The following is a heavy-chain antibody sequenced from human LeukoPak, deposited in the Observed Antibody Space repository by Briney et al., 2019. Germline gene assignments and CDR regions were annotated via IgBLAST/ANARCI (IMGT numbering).Heavy chain of an antibody. CDR3: ARDFRPGIAAAGINWFDP. Sequence: AGGSLRLSCVASGFTFSRYGMTWVRQAPGKGLEWVSSISSSSSYIYYADSVKGRFTISRDNAKNSLYLQMNSLRAEDTAVYYCARDFRPGIAAAGINWFDPWGQGTLVTVSS. D-gene: IGHD6-13*01. J-gene: IGHJ5*02. CDR2: ISSSSSYI. V-gene: IGHV3-21*01. CDR1: GFTFSRYG.